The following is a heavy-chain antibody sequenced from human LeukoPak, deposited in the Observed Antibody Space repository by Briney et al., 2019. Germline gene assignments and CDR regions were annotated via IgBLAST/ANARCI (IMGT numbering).Heavy chain of an antibody. CDR1: GFTFSSYW. CDR3: ARDAGHSGYDLLDY. V-gene: IGHV3-7*01. Sequence: GGSLRLSCADSGFTFSSYWMNWVRQAPGEGLEWVANIKHDGSEKYYADFVKGQFTISRDNAKNSLYLQMDSLRAEDTAVYYCARDAGHSGYDLLDYWGQGTLVTVSS. CDR2: IKHDGSEK. D-gene: IGHD5-12*01. J-gene: IGHJ4*02.